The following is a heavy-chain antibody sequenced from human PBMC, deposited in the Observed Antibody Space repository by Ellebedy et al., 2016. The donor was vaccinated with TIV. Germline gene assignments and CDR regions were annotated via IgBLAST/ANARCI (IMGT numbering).Heavy chain of an antibody. CDR2: IIPIFGTA. CDR1: GGTFSSYA. J-gene: IGHJ4*02. D-gene: IGHD2-2*01. CDR3: ARTVVPAASLGGYFDY. Sequence: ASVKVSXKASGGTFSSYAISWVRQAPGQGLEWMGGIIPIFGTANYAQKFQGRVTITADESTSTAYMELSSLRSEDTAVYYCARTVVPAASLGGYFDYWGQGTLVTASS. V-gene: IGHV1-69*13.